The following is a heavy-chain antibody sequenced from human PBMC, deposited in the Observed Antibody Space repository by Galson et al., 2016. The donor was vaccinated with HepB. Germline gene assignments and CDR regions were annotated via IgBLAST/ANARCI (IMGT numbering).Heavy chain of an antibody. CDR1: GDIFRSHW. Sequence: QSGAEVKKPGESLKISCLGSGDIFRSHWIALVRQKPGKGLEWMGLIYPGDSDTKYSPSFQGRVTISADKSLSTAYLQWSSLKASDTATYYCASQRFSGSYGWFDPWGQGTQVTVSS. CDR2: IYPGDSDT. J-gene: IGHJ5*02. V-gene: IGHV5-51*01. CDR3: ASQRFSGSYGWFDP. D-gene: IGHD1-26*01.